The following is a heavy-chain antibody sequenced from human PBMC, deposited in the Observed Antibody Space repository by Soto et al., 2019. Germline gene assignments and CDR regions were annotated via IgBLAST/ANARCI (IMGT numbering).Heavy chain of an antibody. V-gene: IGHV3-9*01. CDR1: GFTFDDFA. J-gene: IGHJ6*03. Sequence: GGSLRLSCAASGFTFDDFAMHWVRQAPGKGLEWVSGITWNSGIVVYADSVKGRFTISRDNAKNSLYLQMNSLRAEDTALYYCTKSFIALGYFYYYYMDVWGKGTTVTVSS. CDR3: TKSFIALGYFYYYYMDV. CDR2: ITWNSGIV. D-gene: IGHD3-3*02.